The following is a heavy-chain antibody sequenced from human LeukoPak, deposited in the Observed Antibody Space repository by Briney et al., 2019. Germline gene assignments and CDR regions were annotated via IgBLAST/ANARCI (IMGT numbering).Heavy chain of an antibody. CDR2: IYHTGST. J-gene: IGHJ3*02. CDR1: GDSISSGDYY. CDR3: ARVDGPFDI. D-gene: IGHD5-24*01. V-gene: IGHV4-30-4*08. Sequence: SETLSLNCTVSGDSISSGDYYWSWIRQPPGKGLEWIAYIYHTGSTYYNPSLRSRVIISVDTSKNQFSLKLSSMTAADMAVYYCARVDGPFDIWGQRTMVTVSS.